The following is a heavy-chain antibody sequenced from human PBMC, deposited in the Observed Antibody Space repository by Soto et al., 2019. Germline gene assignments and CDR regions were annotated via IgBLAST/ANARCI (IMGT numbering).Heavy chain of an antibody. V-gene: IGHV1-46*01. CDR3: AREGSSSSAFDL. CDR2: INPSGGST. J-gene: IGHJ2*01. D-gene: IGHD6-6*01. Sequence: QVQLVQSGAEVKKPGASVKVSCKASGYTFTSYYMHCVRQAPGQGLEWMGIINPSGGSTSYAQNFQGRVPMTRDTSTSTVYMELSSLRSEDTGVYYCAREGSSSSAFDLWGRGTLVTVSS. CDR1: GYTFTSYY.